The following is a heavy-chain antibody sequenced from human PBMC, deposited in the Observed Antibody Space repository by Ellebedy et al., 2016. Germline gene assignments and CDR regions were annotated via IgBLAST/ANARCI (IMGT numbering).Heavy chain of an antibody. CDR3: VRVAGSMSAQEFDS. CDR1: GFSFSSYV. V-gene: IGHV3-23*01. J-gene: IGHJ4*01. CDR2: ISGSGGRT. Sequence: GESLKISCAASGFSFSSYVIHWVRQAPGKGLEWVAVISGSGGRTHYADSVKGRFTISRDNSKSTLSLQMNRLSAEDTALYYCVRVAGSMSAQEFDSWGHGTLVTVSS. D-gene: IGHD3-10*01.